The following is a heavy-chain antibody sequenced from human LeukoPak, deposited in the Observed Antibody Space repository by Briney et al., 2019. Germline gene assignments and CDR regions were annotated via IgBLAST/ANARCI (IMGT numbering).Heavy chain of an antibody. J-gene: IGHJ4*02. CDR2: IRSKVYGGTT. V-gene: IGHV3-49*04. CDR1: GFTFGDYG. D-gene: IGHD3-10*01. CDR3: SGSFGELTFFDY. Sequence: GGSLRLSCTASGFTFGDYGMSWVRQAPGKGLEWVGFIRSKVYGGTTEYAASVKGRFTISRDDSKSVAYLQMNSLKTEDTAVYYCSGSFGELTFFDYWGQGTLVTVSS.